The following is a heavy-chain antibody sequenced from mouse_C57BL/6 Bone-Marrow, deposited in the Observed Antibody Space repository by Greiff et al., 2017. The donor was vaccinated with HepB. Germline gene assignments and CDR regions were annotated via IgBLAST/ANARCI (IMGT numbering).Heavy chain of an antibody. CDR2: SRNKANDYTT. J-gene: IGHJ1*03. V-gene: IGHV7-1*01. CDR1: GFTFSDFY. Sequence: EVKLMESGGGLVQSGRSLRLSCATSGFTFSDFYMEWVRQAPGKGLEWIAASRNKANDYTTEYSASVKGRFIVSRDTSQSILYLQMNALRAEDTAIYYCARDAFDGYGKYFDVWGTGTTVTVSS. D-gene: IGHD2-3*01. CDR3: ARDAFDGYGKYFDV.